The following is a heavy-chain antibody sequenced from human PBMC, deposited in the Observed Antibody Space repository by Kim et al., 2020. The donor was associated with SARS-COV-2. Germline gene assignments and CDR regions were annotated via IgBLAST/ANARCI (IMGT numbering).Heavy chain of an antibody. V-gene: IGHV4-59*09. D-gene: IGHD4-17*01. Sequence: KSRATISVDTSKNQFSLKVSSVTPADTAVYYCARGGDYYGDYQYWYFDLWGRGTLVTVSS. CDR3: ARGGDYYGDYQYWYFDL. J-gene: IGHJ2*01.